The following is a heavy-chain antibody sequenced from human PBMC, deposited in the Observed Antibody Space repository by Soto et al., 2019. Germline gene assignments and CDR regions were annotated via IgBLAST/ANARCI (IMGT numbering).Heavy chain of an antibody. J-gene: IGHJ4*02. Sequence: EVQLSESGGGLVQPGGSLTLSCAASGFTFSSYAMSWARQAPGKGLEWVSSISVSGATHYADYVKGRFTISRDNSKNSLYLQMNSLRAEDTALYYCAKPSFFDSWAQGILVTV. V-gene: IGHV3-23*01. CDR3: AKPSFFDS. CDR1: GFTFSSYA. CDR2: ISVSGAT.